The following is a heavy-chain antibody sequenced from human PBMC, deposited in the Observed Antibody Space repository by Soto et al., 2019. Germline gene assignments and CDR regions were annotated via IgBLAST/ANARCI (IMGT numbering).Heavy chain of an antibody. CDR1: GFTFSSYA. CDR3: AKCRNGVCFKSTGVFDY. Sequence: GGSLRLSCAASGFTFSSYAMSWVRQAPGKGLEWVSAISGSGGSTYYADSVKGRFTISRDNSKNTLYLQMNSLRAEDTAVYYCAKCRNGVCFKSTGVFDYWGQGTLVTVSS. CDR2: ISGSGGST. V-gene: IGHV3-23*01. J-gene: IGHJ4*02. D-gene: IGHD2-8*01.